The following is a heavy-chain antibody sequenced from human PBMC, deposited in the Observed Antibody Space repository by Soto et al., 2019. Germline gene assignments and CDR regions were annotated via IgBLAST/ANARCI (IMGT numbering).Heavy chain of an antibody. Sequence: SQTLSLTCAISGDSVSSNSATWNWIRQSPSRGLQWLGRTYYRSKWYHDYAESVKSRITINPDTSKNQFSLQLISVTPEDTAVYYCATSITGSAYFDYWGQGTLVPSPQ. D-gene: IGHD3-10*01. CDR1: GDSVSSNSAT. J-gene: IGHJ4*02. CDR3: ATSITGSAYFDY. V-gene: IGHV6-1*01. CDR2: TYYRSKWYH.